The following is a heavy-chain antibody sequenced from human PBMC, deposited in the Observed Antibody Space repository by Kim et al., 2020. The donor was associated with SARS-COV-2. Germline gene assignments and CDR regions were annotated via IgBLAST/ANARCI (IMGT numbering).Heavy chain of an antibody. CDR3: TRFLWNDDNY. V-gene: IGHV4-34*01. CDR2: ISHSGST. D-gene: IGHD1-1*01. Sequence: SETLSLTCAVYTGSFSGYYWTWIRQPPGKGLEWIGEISHSGSTNYNPSLKSRVTMSVDTSKNQFSLKLSSVTAADAGVYYWTRFLWNDDNYWGQGTLVTV. J-gene: IGHJ4*02. CDR1: TGSFSGYY.